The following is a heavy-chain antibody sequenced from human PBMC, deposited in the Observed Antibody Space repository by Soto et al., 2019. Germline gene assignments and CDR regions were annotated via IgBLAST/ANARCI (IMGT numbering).Heavy chain of an antibody. V-gene: IGHV1-18*01. CDR1: GYTFTSYG. D-gene: IGHD5-12*01. CDR3: ARGVIVATMRGVRWFDP. J-gene: IGHJ5*02. CDR2: ISAYNGNT. Sequence: GASVKVSCKASGYTFTSYGISWVRQAPGQGLEWMGWISAYNGNTNYAQKLQGRVTMTTDTSTSTAYMELRSLRSDDTAVYYCARGVIVATMRGVRWFDPWGQGTLVTVSS.